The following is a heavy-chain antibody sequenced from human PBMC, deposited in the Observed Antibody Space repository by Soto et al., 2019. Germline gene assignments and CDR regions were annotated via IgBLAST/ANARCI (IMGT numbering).Heavy chain of an antibody. CDR2: IGGSGGGT. V-gene: IGHV3-23*01. CDR3: AKDAPGSGWLSDY. Sequence: GGSLRLSCAASGFTFSIYAMSWVRQAPGKGLEWVSTIGGSGGGTSHADFVRGPFTISRDNSRNTLYLQMNSLRAEDTAVYYCAKDAPGSGWLSDYWGQGTLVTV. CDR1: GFTFSIYA. D-gene: IGHD3-22*01. J-gene: IGHJ4*02.